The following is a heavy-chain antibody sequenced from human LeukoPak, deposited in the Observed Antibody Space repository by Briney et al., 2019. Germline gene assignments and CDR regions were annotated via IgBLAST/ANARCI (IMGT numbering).Heavy chain of an antibody. CDR1: GGSISSGGYY. CDR3: ARPLVATITIFDY. D-gene: IGHD5-12*01. V-gene: IGHV4-31*03. Sequence: PSETLSLTCTVSGGSISSGGYYWSWIRQHPGKGLEWIGYIYYSGSTYYNPSLKSRVTISVDTSKNQFSLKLSSVTAADTAVYYCARPLVATITIFDYWGQGTLVTVSS. J-gene: IGHJ4*02. CDR2: IYYSGST.